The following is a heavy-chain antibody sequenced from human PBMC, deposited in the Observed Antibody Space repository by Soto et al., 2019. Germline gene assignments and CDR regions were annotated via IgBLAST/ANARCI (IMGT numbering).Heavy chain of an antibody. V-gene: IGHV5-10-1*01. J-gene: IGHJ4*02. CDR2: VDPNDSFA. CDR3: ARHQSGSGNSNFDF. Sequence: PGESLKISCQAFEYSFRIYWISWVRHNPGAGLEWMGRVDPNDSFATYSPSFEGHVSISVDKSTNIVYLQWRSLRASDTATYYCARHQSGSGNSNFDFWGQGTPVTVSS. D-gene: IGHD3-10*01. CDR1: EYSFRIYW.